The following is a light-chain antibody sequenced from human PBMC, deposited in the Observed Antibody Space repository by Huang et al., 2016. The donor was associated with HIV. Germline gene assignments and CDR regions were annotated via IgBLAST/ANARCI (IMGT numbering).Light chain of an antibody. Sequence: DIQMTQSPSSLSASEGDRVTITCRASQSISKYLNWYQQKPGKAPSLLIYGVSTLQSGVPSRFSGSGSGTDVTLTISSLQPEDFATYYCQQNYIIPWTFGQGTNVDIK. V-gene: IGKV1-39*01. CDR2: GVS. CDR3: QQNYIIPWT. J-gene: IGKJ1*01. CDR1: QSISKY.